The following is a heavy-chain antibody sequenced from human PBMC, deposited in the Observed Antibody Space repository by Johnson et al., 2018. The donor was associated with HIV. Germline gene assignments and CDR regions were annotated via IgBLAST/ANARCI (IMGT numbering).Heavy chain of an antibody. CDR3: ARERYGSQAIDGFDI. CDR2: INWNGGST. J-gene: IGHJ3*02. D-gene: IGHD2-15*01. CDR1: GFTFDDYG. Sequence: VQLVESGGGVVRPGGSLRLSCAASGFTFDDYGMSWVRQAPGKGLEWVSGINWNGGSTGYADSVKGRFSITRDNSKNTLYLQMNSLRAEDTAVYYCARERYGSQAIDGFDIWGQGTMVTVSS. V-gene: IGHV3-20*04.